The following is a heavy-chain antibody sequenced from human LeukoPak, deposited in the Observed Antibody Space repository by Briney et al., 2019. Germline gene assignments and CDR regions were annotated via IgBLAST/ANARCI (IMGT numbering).Heavy chain of an antibody. D-gene: IGHD6-19*01. J-gene: IGHJ4*02. CDR1: GYTFTSYY. CDR3: ARDRQSVAETPFFDY. Sequence: ASVKVSCKASGYTFTSYYMHWVRQAPGQGLEWMGIINPSGGSTSYAQKFQGRVTMTRDTSTSTVYMELSSLRSKDTAVYYCARDRQSVAETPFFDYWGQGTLVTVSS. CDR2: INPSGGST. V-gene: IGHV1-46*01.